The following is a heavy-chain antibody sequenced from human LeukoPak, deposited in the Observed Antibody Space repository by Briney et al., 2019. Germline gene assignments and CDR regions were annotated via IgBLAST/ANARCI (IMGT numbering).Heavy chain of an antibody. Sequence: GGSLRLSCAASGFTFSNYAMYWARQAPGRGLEYVSAISTNGGSTDYANSVKGRFTISRDNSDNRVFLQMGTLRAEDMAVYYCARGGYYDSSGSFDYWGQGILVTVSS. CDR1: GFTFSNYA. CDR2: ISTNGGST. D-gene: IGHD3-22*01. J-gene: IGHJ4*02. V-gene: IGHV3-64*01. CDR3: ARGGYYDSSGSFDY.